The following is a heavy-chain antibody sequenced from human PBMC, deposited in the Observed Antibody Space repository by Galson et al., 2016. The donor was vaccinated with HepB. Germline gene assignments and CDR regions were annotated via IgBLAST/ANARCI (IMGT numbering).Heavy chain of an antibody. V-gene: IGHV1-69*13. CDR3: ANTLVEMFRTLDDAFDI. D-gene: IGHD2-8*02. Sequence: SVKVSCKASGGTFSSHAINWVRQAPGQGLEWMGGIIPIFGSPNYAQKFQARVTITADESASTAYMELSSLRSEDTAVYYCANTLVEMFRTLDDAFDIWGQGTMVTVSS. CDR1: GGTFSSHA. J-gene: IGHJ3*02. CDR2: IIPIFGSP.